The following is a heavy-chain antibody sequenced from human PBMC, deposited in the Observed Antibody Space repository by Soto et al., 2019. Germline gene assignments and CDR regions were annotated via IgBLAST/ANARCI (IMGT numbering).Heavy chain of an antibody. CDR1: GDSVSSNSAA. CDR2: TYYRSKWYN. V-gene: IGHV6-1*01. Sequence: SQTLSLTCAISGDSVSSNSAAWNWIRQSPSRGLEWLGRTYYRSKWYNDYAVSVKSRITINPDTSKNQFSLQLNSVTPEDTAVYYCARASMVRGDTYYYYGMDFWGQGSTVIGSS. D-gene: IGHD3-10*01. J-gene: IGHJ6*02. CDR3: ARASMVRGDTYYYYGMDF.